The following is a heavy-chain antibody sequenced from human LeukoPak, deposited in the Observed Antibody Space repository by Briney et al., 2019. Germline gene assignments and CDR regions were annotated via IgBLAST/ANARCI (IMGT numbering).Heavy chain of an antibody. CDR3: ARHSYPRYYDRKGYFQH. J-gene: IGHJ1*01. D-gene: IGHD3-22*01. CDR2: IHSIGGT. CDR1: GYSISSGYY. V-gene: IGHV4-61*01. Sequence: NPSETLSLTCTVSGYSISSGYYWTWIRQPPEKGLEWIGYIHSIGGTNYNPSLKSRVTISVDTSKNQFSLKLSSVTAADTAVYYCARHSYPRYYDRKGYFQHWGQGTLVTVSS.